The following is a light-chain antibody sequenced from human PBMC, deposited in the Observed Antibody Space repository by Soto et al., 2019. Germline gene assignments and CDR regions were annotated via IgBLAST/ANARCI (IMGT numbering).Light chain of an antibody. V-gene: IGKV3-15*01. CDR1: QSVSSN. CDR2: GAS. Sequence: EIVMTQSPATLSVSPGERATLSCRASQSVSSNLAWYQQKPGQAPRLLIYGASTRATGIPARFSGSGSGTEFTLTISILQYEDFAVYYCQQYNNWLGTFGQGTKVEIK. CDR3: QQYNNWLGT. J-gene: IGKJ1*01.